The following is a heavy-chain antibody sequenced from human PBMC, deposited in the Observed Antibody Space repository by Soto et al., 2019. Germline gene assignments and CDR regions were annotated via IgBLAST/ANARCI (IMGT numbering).Heavy chain of an antibody. CDR3: AASRAYDSSDYSGFHSGMAV. Sequence: EVQLVESGGDLVQPGRSLRLSCAAAGFTFDDYAMHWVRQVPGKGLQWVSGLSWNGVTIGYAASVRGRFPISRDNAKKSLSLQMNGLSPDDTALYYCAASRAYDSSDYSGFHSGMAVWGLGTTVTVSS. D-gene: IGHD3-22*01. CDR2: LSWNGVTI. J-gene: IGHJ6*02. V-gene: IGHV3-9*01. CDR1: GFTFDDYA.